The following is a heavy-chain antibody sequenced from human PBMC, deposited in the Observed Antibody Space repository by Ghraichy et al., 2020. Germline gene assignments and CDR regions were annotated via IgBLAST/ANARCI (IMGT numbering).Heavy chain of an antibody. V-gene: IGHV3-74*01. CDR2: IKSDGSST. CDR3: ASGGQQLDHPEH. J-gene: IGHJ4*02. CDR1: GFTFSSYS. Sequence: GGSLRLSCAASGFTFSSYSMHWVRQAPGKGLVWVSRIKSDGSSTTYADSVKGRFTISRDNAKNTLYLQMNSLRVEDTAMYYCASGGQQLDHPEHWGQGALVTVSS. D-gene: IGHD6-13*01.